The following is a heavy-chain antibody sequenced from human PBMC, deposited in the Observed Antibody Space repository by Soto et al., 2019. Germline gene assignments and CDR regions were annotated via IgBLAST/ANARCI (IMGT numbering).Heavy chain of an antibody. Sequence: ASVKVSCKASGYTFTSYDINWVRQAPGQRLEWMGWMNTNNGNTGYAQKFQGRVTMTRNTSISTAYMELSSLRSEDTAVYYCARLGYSSSSSYYYYYMDVWGKGTTVTVSS. V-gene: IGHV1-8*02. CDR1: GYTFTSYD. J-gene: IGHJ6*03. D-gene: IGHD6-6*01. CDR3: ARLGYSSSSSYYYYYMDV. CDR2: MNTNNGNT.